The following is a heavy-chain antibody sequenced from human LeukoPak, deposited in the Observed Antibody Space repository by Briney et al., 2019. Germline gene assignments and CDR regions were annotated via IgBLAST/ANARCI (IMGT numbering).Heavy chain of an antibody. Sequence: ASVKVSCKVSGYTLTELSMHWVRQAPGKGLEWMGWISAYNGNTNYAQKLQGRVTMTTDTSTSTAYMELRSLRSDDTAVYYCARFHYWGQGTLVTVSS. V-gene: IGHV1-18*01. CDR3: ARFHY. CDR2: ISAYNGNT. CDR1: GYTLTELS. J-gene: IGHJ4*02.